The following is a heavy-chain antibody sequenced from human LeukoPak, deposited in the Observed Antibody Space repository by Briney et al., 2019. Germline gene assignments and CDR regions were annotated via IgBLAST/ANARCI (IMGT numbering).Heavy chain of an antibody. CDR1: GGTFSSYA. D-gene: IGHD3-22*01. J-gene: IGHJ4*02. Sequence: GASVKVSCKASGGTFSSYAISWVRQAPGQGLECMGGIIPIFGTANYAQKFQGRVTITADKSTSTAYMELSSLRSEDTAVYYCAAGDYYDSSGYYYSLYWGQGTLVTVPS. CDR3: AAGDYYDSSGYYYSLY. V-gene: IGHV1-69*06. CDR2: IIPIFGTA.